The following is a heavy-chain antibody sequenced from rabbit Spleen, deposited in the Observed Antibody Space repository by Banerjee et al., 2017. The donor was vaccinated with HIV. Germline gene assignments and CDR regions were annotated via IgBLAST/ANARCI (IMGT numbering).Heavy chain of an antibody. CDR2: IYNGDGRT. CDR3: ARTSNNGWSGFKL. CDR1: GFDFSSNA. Sequence: QSLEESGGDLGKPGASLTLTCTASGFDFSSNAMCWVRQAPGKGLEWIACIYNGDGRTYYASWAKGRFTISKSSSTTVTLQMTSLTVADTAIYFCARTSNNGWSGFKLWGQGTLVTVS. V-gene: IGHV1S40*01. D-gene: IGHD6-1*01. J-gene: IGHJ4*01.